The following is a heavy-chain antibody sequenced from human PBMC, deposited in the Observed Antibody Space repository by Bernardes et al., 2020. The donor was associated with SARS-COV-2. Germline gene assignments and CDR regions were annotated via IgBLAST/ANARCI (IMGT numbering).Heavy chain of an antibody. J-gene: IGHJ5*02. D-gene: IGHD2-15*01. CDR2: IYYSGST. CDR1: GASISSGGYF. CDR3: AKDQGGGRVVKYNWFDP. V-gene: IGHV4-31*03. Sequence: SETLPLTCTVSGASISSGGYFWNWIRQHPGKGLEWIGYIYYSGSTYYNPSLKNRVTISVDTSKNQFSLKLSSVTAADTAVYFCAKDQGGGRVVKYNWFDPWGQGTLVTVSS.